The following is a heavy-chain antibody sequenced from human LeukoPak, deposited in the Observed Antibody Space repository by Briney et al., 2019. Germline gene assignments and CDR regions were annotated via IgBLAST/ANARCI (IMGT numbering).Heavy chain of an antibody. CDR3: ALCETATGRVDY. V-gene: IGHV1-2*06. CDR2: INPDSGGT. Sequence: ASVKVSCKASGYTFTDYHIHWVRQAPGQGLEWMGRINPDSGGTNYAQKFQGRVTMTRDTSINTAYMELTRLRSDDTAMYYCALCETATGRVDYWGQGTLVTVSS. J-gene: IGHJ4*02. D-gene: IGHD2-21*02. CDR1: GYTFTDYH.